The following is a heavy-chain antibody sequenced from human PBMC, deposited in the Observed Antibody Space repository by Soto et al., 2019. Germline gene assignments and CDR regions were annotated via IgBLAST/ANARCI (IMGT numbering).Heavy chain of an antibody. V-gene: IGHV4-34*01. J-gene: IGHJ4*02. Sequence: PSETLSLTCAVYGGSFSGYYWSWIRQPPGKGLEWIGEINHSGSTNYNPSLKSRVTISVDTSKNQFSLKLSSVTAADTAVYYCARGKIQLSYRRAPYFDYWGQGTLVTVSS. CDR1: GGSFSGYY. CDR2: INHSGST. CDR3: ARGKIQLSYRRAPYFDY. D-gene: IGHD5-18*01.